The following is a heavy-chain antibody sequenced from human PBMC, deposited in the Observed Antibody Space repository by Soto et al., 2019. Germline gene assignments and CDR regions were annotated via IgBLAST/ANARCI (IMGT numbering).Heavy chain of an antibody. CDR2: INPSGGT. CDR3: ARDNSVADLGWWFDP. J-gene: IGHJ5*02. V-gene: IGHV1-46*03. CDR1: GFTFSIYY. Sequence: QVQMVQSGAEVKKPGASVKISCKASGFTFSIYYMHWVRQAPGQGLEWMGIINPSGGTGLAQKFQGRVTMTKDPSTNTVYMELSSLRSEDTAIYYCARDNSVADLGWWFDPWGQGTLVTVSS. D-gene: IGHD2-15*01.